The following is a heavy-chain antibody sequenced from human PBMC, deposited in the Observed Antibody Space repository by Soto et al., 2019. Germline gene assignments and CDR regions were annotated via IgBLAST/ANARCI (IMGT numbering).Heavy chain of an antibody. Sequence: GGSMRRSCAASGFTFCSYSMNWVRQAPGKGLEWVSYISSSSSTIYYADSVKGRFTISRDNAKNSLYLQMNSLRDEDTAVYYCARDDYGDPENGMDVWGQGTTLTVSS. V-gene: IGHV3-48*02. CDR2: ISSSSSTI. J-gene: IGHJ6*02. CDR3: ARDDYGDPENGMDV. D-gene: IGHD4-17*01. CDR1: GFTFCSYS.